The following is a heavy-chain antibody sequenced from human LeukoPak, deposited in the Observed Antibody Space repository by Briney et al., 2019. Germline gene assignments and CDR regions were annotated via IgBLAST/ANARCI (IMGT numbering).Heavy chain of an antibody. D-gene: IGHD3-3*01. CDR3: ARDPLGLVTIFGVASRDY. Sequence: PGGSLSLSCEASGFTFSTYWMNWGRQAPGKGLEWIGSIYYSGSTYYNPSLKSRVTISVDTSKNQFSLKLSSVTAADTAVYYCARDPLGLVTIFGVASRDYWGQGTLVTVSS. V-gene: IGHV4-39*07. CDR2: IYYSGST. CDR1: GFTFSTYW. J-gene: IGHJ4*02.